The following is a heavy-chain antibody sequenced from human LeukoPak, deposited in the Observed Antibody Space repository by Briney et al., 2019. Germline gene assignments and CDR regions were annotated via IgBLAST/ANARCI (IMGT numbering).Heavy chain of an antibody. CDR2: ISHSGST. CDR1: GGSFSGFY. Sequence: SETLSLTCAVYGGSFSGFYWSWIRQPPGKGLEWIGEISHSGSTNYNPSLKSRVTISVDTSKNQFSLKVNSVTAADTAVYYCARRIGTNAYYYDSNGYYAYWGQGTLVTVSS. D-gene: IGHD3-22*01. CDR3: ARRIGTNAYYYDSNGYYAY. V-gene: IGHV4-34*01. J-gene: IGHJ4*02.